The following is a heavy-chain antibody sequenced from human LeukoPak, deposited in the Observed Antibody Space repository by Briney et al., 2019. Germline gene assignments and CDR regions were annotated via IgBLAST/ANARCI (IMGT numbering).Heavy chain of an antibody. CDR3: AKDTEETDIVVVPAAHSRGYYYYYMDV. CDR2: ISYDGSKI. D-gene: IGHD2-2*01. Sequence: GGSLRLSCAASGFTFSSYPLHWVRQAPGKGLEWVTLISYDGSKIYYADSVKGRFTISRDNSKNTLYLQMNSLRAEDTAVYYCAKDTEETDIVVVPAAHSRGYYYYYMDVWGKGTTVTVSS. J-gene: IGHJ6*03. V-gene: IGHV3-30-3*01. CDR1: GFTFSSYP.